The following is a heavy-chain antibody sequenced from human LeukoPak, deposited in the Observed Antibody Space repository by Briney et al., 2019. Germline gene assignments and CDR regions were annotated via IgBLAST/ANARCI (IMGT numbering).Heavy chain of an antibody. V-gene: IGHV3-7*01. Sequence: PGGSLRLSCVVSAFTFSSYRMRWVRQAPGKGLEWVANIKQDGSEKYYVDSVKGRFTMSRDNAKNSLYLQMNSLRAEDTAVYYCARVQWELRGVGSYFEYWGQGALVTVSS. J-gene: IGHJ4*02. D-gene: IGHD1-26*01. CDR2: IKQDGSEK. CDR3: ARVQWELRGVGSYFEY. CDR1: AFTFSSYR.